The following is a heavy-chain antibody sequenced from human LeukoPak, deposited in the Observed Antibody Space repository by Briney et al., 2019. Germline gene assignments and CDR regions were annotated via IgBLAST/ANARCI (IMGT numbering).Heavy chain of an antibody. CDR1: GGSFSGYY. CDR3: AREVLDYEYGMDV. D-gene: IGHD4/OR15-4a*01. J-gene: IGHJ6*02. Sequence: SETLSLTCAVSGGSFSGYYWSWIRQPPGKGLEWIGEINHSGSTNYNPSLKSRVTISVDTSKNQFSLKLSSVAAADTAVYYCAREVLDYEYGMDVWGQGTTVTVSS. CDR2: INHSGST. V-gene: IGHV4-34*01.